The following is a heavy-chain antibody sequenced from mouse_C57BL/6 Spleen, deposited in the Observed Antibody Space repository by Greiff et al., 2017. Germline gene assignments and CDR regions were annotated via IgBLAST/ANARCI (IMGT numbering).Heavy chain of an antibody. CDR3: ARWKTTVVASGYFDY. J-gene: IGHJ2*01. CDR1: GYSITSDY. Sequence: EVQRVESGPGLAKPSQTLSLTCSVTGYSITSDYWNWIRKFPGNKLEYMGYISYSGSTYYNPSLKSRISITRDTSKNQYYLQVNSVTTEGTATYYCARWKTTVVASGYFDYWGQGTTLTVSS. V-gene: IGHV3-8*01. CDR2: ISYSGST. D-gene: IGHD1-1*01.